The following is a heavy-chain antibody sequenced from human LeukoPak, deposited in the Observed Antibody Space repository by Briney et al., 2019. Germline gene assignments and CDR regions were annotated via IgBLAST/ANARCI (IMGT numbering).Heavy chain of an antibody. D-gene: IGHD3-16*01. J-gene: IGHJ3*02. CDR2: INPNSGGT. CDR3: ARVLKPYTPFGAFDI. CDR1: GYTFTGYY. V-gene: IGHV1-2*02. Sequence: ASVKVSCKASGYTFTGYYMHWVRQAPGQGLEWMGWINPNSGGTNYAQKFQGRVTMTRDTSISTAYMELSRLRSDDTAVYYCARVLKPYTPFGAFDIWGQGTMVTVSS.